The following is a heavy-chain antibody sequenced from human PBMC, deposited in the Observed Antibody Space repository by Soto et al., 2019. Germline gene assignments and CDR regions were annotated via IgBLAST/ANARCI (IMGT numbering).Heavy chain of an antibody. J-gene: IGHJ5*02. CDR2: ISPIFGTA. Sequence: GASVKVSSKASGYTFIRYGVTGVRKATGQGLEWMGGISPIFGTANYAQKFQGRVTITADESTSTAYMELSSLRSEDTAVYYCARAILEPYYYDSSRAWFDPWGQGTLVTVSS. V-gene: IGHV1-69*13. D-gene: IGHD3-22*01. CDR1: GYTFIRYG. CDR3: ARAILEPYYYDSSRAWFDP.